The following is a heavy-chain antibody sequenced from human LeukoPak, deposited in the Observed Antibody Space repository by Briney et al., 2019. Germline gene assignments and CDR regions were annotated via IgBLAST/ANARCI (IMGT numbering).Heavy chain of an antibody. D-gene: IGHD4/OR15-4a*01. CDR1: GYTFITYL. CDR3: ARGGHGAIADAVNI. V-gene: IGHV5-51*01. CDR2: IYPGDSDT. Sequence: GESLKISCKGSGYTFITYLIAWGRQMPGKGLQWMGIIYPGDSDTTYSPSFQGQVTISADKSISTAYLQWSSLKASDTAMYFCARGGHGAIADAVNIWGQGTMVTVSS. J-gene: IGHJ3*02.